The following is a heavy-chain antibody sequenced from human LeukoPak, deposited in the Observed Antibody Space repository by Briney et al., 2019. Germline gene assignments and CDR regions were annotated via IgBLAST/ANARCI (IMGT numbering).Heavy chain of an antibody. D-gene: IGHD3-16*02. Sequence: SVKVSCKASGGTFSNYGFNWVRQAPGQGLEWVGRIIPVLGIENYAQKFQGRVTISADQSTSAAYMDLSSLRSEDTAVYYCARGSRKITFGGVIWDFFDYWGQGSLVTVSS. V-gene: IGHV1-69*04. CDR3: ARGSRKITFGGVIWDFFDY. CDR2: IIPVLGIE. J-gene: IGHJ4*02. CDR1: GGTFSNYG.